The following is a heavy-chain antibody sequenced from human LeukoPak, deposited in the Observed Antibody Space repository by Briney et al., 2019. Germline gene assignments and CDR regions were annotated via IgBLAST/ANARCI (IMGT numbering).Heavy chain of an antibody. D-gene: IGHD3-10*01. CDR1: GFTFSSYA. V-gene: IGHV3-23*01. Sequence: GGSLRLSCAASGFTFSSYAMSWVRQAPGKELVWGSGISGSGGNTYYADSVKGRITISRDNSKNTLYLQMNSLRAEDTAVYYCAKEPGEGAGSYYNYWGQGTLVTVSS. J-gene: IGHJ4*02. CDR3: AKEPGEGAGSYYNY. CDR2: ISGSGGNT.